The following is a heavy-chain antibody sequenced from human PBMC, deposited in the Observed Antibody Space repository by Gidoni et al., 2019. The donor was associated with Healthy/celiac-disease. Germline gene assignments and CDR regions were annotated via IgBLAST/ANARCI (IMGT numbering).Heavy chain of an antibody. Sequence: QVQLVQSGAEVTKPGASVTVSCKASGYTFTGYYMHWVRQAPGQGLEWMGRINPNSGGTNYAQKFQGRVTMTRDTSISTAYMELSRLRSDDTAVYYCARARLRDYGDYPPDYWGQGTLVTVSS. V-gene: IGHV1-2*06. CDR1: GYTFTGYY. J-gene: IGHJ4*02. CDR2: INPNSGGT. CDR3: ARARLRDYGDYPPDY. D-gene: IGHD4-17*01.